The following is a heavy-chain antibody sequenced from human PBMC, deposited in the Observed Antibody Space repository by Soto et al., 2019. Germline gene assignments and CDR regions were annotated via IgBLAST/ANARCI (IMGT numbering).Heavy chain of an antibody. D-gene: IGHD3-9*01. V-gene: IGHV4-34*01. CDR1: GGSFSGYY. CDR2: INHSGST. J-gene: IGHJ6*02. CDR3: ARGGDYDILTGYYRKYYYYYGMDV. Sequence: PSETLSLTCAVYGGSFSGYYWSWIRQPPGKGLEWIGEINHSGSTNYNPSLKSRATISVDTSKNQFSLKLSSVTAADTAVYYCARGGDYDILTGYYRKYYYYYGMDVWGQGTTVTVSS.